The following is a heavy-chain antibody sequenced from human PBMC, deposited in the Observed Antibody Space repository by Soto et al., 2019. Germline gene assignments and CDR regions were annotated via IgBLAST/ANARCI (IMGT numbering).Heavy chain of an antibody. CDR3: AADLGFGKLSVV. D-gene: IGHD3-10*01. J-gene: IGHJ6*02. CDR1: GDTFKNCV. V-gene: IGHV1-69*01. CDR2: IIPLFGTT. Sequence: QVQVVQSGVEVRRPGSSVKVSCKASGDTFKNCVISWVRQAPGQGLEWMGGIIPLFGTTDFAQRFQGRLTITTDESTPTAYMELSRLRSEDTATYYCAADLGFGKLSVVWGQGTTVIVSS.